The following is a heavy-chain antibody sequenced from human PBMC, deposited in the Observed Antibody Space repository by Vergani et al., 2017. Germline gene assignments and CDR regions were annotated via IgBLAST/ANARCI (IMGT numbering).Heavy chain of an antibody. J-gene: IGHJ4*02. D-gene: IGHD5-24*01. CDR3: GGGSNNYN. CDR2: INNTGYST. CDR1: GFTFSSHA. Sequence: EVQLLQSEGAVVQPGGSLRLSCVASGFTFSSHAMSWVRQGHGKGLEWVSSINNTGYSTHYADSVKGRFTISRDNSKYPLYLQMNSLRVEDTAVDYCGGGSNNYNWCQGTLVTVSS. V-gene: IGHV3-23*01.